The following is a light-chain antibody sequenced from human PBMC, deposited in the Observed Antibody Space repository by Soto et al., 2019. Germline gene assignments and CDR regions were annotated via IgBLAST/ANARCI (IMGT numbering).Light chain of an antibody. CDR2: KAS. V-gene: IGKV1-5*03. Sequence: DIQMTQSPSTLSASVGDRVTFTCRASQSISSWLAWYQQKPGKAPKLLIYKASSLESGVPSRFRGSGSGTEFTLTISSLQTDDFATYYCQHYNSYSPRELTFGGGTKVEVK. J-gene: IGKJ4*01. CDR1: QSISSW. CDR3: QHYNSYSPRELT.